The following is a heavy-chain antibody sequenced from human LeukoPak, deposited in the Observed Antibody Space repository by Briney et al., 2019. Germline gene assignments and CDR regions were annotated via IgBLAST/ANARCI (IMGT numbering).Heavy chain of an antibody. CDR2: INDNGDGT. CDR3: AKVYCGGDCYPPDAFDI. CDR1: GFTFSSYA. J-gene: IGHJ3*02. D-gene: IGHD2-21*02. V-gene: IGHV3-23*01. Sequence: GGSLRLSCAASGFTFSSYAMSWVRQAPGKGLKWVSTINDNGDGTYYADSVKGRFTISRDNSYNTVSLQMNSLRAEDTAVYYCAKVYCGGDCYPPDAFDIWGQGTMVTVSS.